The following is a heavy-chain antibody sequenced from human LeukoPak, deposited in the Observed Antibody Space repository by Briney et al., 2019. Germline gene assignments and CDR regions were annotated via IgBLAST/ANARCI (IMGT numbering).Heavy chain of an antibody. J-gene: IGHJ5*02. CDR1: GFTFSVYT. Sequence: PGGSLRPSCAASGFTFSVYTMNWVRQAPGKGLEWVSSISSSSRYIYYADSVKGRFTISRDNAKNSLYLQMNSLRAEDTAVYYCARRPDCXRGXSXXXXXFDPXXXGXLVTVS. V-gene: IGHV3-21*01. CDR3: ARRPDCXRGXSXXXXXFDP. D-gene: IGHD2-15*01. CDR2: ISSSSRYI.